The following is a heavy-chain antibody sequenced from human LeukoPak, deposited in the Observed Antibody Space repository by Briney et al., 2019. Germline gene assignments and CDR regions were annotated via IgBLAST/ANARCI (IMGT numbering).Heavy chain of an antibody. CDR2: IYSGGST. D-gene: IGHD3-22*01. CDR1: GFTVSSNY. Sequence: GSLRLSCAASGFTVSSNYMSWVRQAPGKGLEWVSIIYSGGSTYYADSVKGRFTISRDNSKNTLYLQMNSLRAEDTAMYYCARDPTDSSGHEGGDYWGQGTLVTVSS. J-gene: IGHJ4*02. CDR3: ARDPTDSSGHEGGDY. V-gene: IGHV3-53*01.